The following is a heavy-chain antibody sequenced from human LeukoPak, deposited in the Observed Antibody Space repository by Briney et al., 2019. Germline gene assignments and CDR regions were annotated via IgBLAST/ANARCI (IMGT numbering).Heavy chain of an antibody. CDR2: ISPTGSTT. CDR3: AKDRLWFGELLPTMDV. CDR1: GLTFSDYT. D-gene: IGHD3-10*01. V-gene: IGHV3-23*01. J-gene: IGHJ6*03. Sequence: GGSLRLSCAVPGLTFSDYTMNWVRQAPGKRLKWVSSISPTGSTTYYRNSVKGRFTISRDNPRSTVYLRMNSLRAEDTAVYYCAKDRLWFGELLPTMDVWGKGTKVTVSS.